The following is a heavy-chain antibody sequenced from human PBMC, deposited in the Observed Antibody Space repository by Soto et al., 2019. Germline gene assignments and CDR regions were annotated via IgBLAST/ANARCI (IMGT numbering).Heavy chain of an antibody. D-gene: IGHD2-2*02. Sequence: QVQLVQSGAEVKTPGSSLKVSCKVSGSRFSNYVISWVRQAPGHGLEWLGRIIPIFNSTKYAQSFQGRVTITAEKSPSTASLELRSLRSDDTAVYYCAREGRGKKAGYNGLVSLGYWGQGTLVTVSS. CDR1: GSRFSNYV. J-gene: IGHJ4*02. CDR3: AREGRGKKAGYNGLVSLGY. V-gene: IGHV1-69*06. CDR2: IIPIFNST.